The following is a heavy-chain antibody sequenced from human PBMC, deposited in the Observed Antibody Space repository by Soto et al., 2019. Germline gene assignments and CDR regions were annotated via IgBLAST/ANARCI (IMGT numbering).Heavy chain of an antibody. CDR1: GYTFINFG. CDR3: ARVILIFGVSNRGSYFDY. Sequence: QVQLVQSGTEGKKPGASVKVSCKASGYTFINFGLSWVRQAPGQGLEWMGWISPSNGQTIYAQNFHGRVTMTTDTATAAAHMELRSLISDDTAVYYCARVILIFGVSNRGSYFDYWGQGTRVTVSS. J-gene: IGHJ4*02. D-gene: IGHD3-3*01. V-gene: IGHV1-18*01. CDR2: ISPSNGQT.